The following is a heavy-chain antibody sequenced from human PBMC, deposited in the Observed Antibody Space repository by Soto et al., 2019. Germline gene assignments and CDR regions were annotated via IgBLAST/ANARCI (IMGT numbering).Heavy chain of an antibody. J-gene: IGHJ4*02. V-gene: IGHV1-46*01. CDR1: GYTFTNYY. D-gene: IGHD3-16*01. Sequence: QVQLVQSGAEVKKPGASVKVSCKASGYTFTNYYVHWVRQAPGQGLEWMGIINPNGGSTNYAQKFEGRVTMTRDTSTTTVYTELSSLRSEDTAVFYCAREGRVWKWGQGTLVTVST. CDR3: AREGRVWK. CDR2: INPNGGST.